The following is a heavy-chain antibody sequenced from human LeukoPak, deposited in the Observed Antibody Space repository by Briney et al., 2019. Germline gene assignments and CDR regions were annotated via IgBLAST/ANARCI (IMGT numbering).Heavy chain of an antibody. CDR1: GFTFSSYS. Sequence: PGGSLRLSCAASGFTFSSYSMNSVRQAPGKGLEWVSSISSSSNYIYYADSVKGRFTISRDNAKNSLYLQMNSLRAEDTAVFYCATNSLPEDHFDYWGQGTLVTVSS. CDR2: ISSSSNYI. V-gene: IGHV3-21*01. D-gene: IGHD1-14*01. CDR3: ATNSLPEDHFDY. J-gene: IGHJ4*02.